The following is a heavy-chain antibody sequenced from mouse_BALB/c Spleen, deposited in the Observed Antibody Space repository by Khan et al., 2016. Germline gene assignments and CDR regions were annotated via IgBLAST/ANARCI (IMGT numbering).Heavy chain of an antibody. V-gene: IGHV3-8*02. CDR1: GDSITSGY. CDR3: ARYDSSSYVRGMDY. Sequence: EVQLLESGPSLVKPSQTLSLTCSVTGDSITSGYWNWIRKSPGKKLEYMGYISYSGGTYNNPSLKSRISITRDTSKNQYYLQLNSVTTEDTGTYYSARYDSSSYVRGMDYWGQGLSVTVSS. CDR2: ISYSGGT. J-gene: IGHJ4*01. D-gene: IGHD1-1*01.